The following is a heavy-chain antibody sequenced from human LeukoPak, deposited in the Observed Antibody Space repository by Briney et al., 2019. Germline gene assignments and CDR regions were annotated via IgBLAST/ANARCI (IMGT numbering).Heavy chain of an antibody. CDR1: GFTFSSYA. J-gene: IGHJ4*02. CDR2: ITGSGGGT. CDR3: AKGMIDILTGYYILNYFDY. V-gene: IGHV3-23*01. Sequence: GGSLRLSCAASGFTFSSYAVSWVRQAPGKGLEWVSSITGSGGGTYYGDSVKGRFTISRDNSKNTLYLQMNSLRADDTAVYYCAKGMIDILTGYYILNYFDYWGRGTLVTVSS. D-gene: IGHD3-9*01.